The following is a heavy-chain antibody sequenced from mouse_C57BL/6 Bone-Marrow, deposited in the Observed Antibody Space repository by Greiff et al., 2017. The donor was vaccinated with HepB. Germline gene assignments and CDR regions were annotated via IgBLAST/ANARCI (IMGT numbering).Heavy chain of an antibody. Sequence: VQLVESGAELVRPGASVTLSCKASGYTFTDYEMHWVKQTPVHGLEWIGAIDPETGGTAYNQKFKGKAILTADKSSSTAYMELRSLTSEDSAVYYCTRSYDGDYWGQGTTLTVSS. CDR1: GYTFTDYE. D-gene: IGHD2-12*01. J-gene: IGHJ2*01. CDR3: TRSYDGDY. V-gene: IGHV1-15*01. CDR2: IDPETGGT.